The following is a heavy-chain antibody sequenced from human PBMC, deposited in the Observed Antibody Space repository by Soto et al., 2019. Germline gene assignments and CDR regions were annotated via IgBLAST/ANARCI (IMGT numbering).Heavy chain of an antibody. D-gene: IGHD2-2*01. J-gene: IGHJ6*02. Sequence: GGSLRLSCAASGFTFSSYAMHWVRQAPGKGLEWVAVISYDGSNKYYAGSVKGRFTISRDNSKNTLYLQMNSLRAEDTAVYYCARDQPPSIVVVPAAERYGMDVWGQGTTVTVSS. CDR2: ISYDGSNK. CDR1: GFTFSSYA. CDR3: ARDQPPSIVVVPAAERYGMDV. V-gene: IGHV3-30-3*01.